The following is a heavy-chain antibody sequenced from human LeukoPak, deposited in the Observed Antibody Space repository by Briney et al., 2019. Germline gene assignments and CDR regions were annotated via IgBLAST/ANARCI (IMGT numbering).Heavy chain of an antibody. D-gene: IGHD2-15*01. Sequence: SETLSLTCTVSGATINSDYWSWIRQPPGKGLEWIGNIFYSGSTLYNPSLKSRVTISVDRSMNQFSLRLTSVTAADTAVYYCAREGCSGGSCNLDFWGQGALVTVSS. CDR1: GATINSDY. CDR3: AREGCSGGSCNLDF. J-gene: IGHJ4*02. V-gene: IGHV4-59*01. CDR2: IFYSGST.